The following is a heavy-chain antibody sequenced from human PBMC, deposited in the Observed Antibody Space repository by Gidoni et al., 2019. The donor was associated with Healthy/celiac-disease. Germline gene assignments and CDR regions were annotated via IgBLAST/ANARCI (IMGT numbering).Heavy chain of an antibody. D-gene: IGHD2-15*01. CDR3: ARDSEGGTPDY. V-gene: IGHV3-7*01. CDR1: GFTFSSYW. CDR2: IKQDGSEK. Sequence: EVQLVESGGGLVQPGGSLRLSGPASGFTFSSYWMSWVRQAPGKGLEWVANIKQDGSEKYYVDSVKGRFTISRDNAKNSLYLQMNSLRAEDTAVYYCARDSEGGTPDYWGQGTLVTVSS. J-gene: IGHJ4*02.